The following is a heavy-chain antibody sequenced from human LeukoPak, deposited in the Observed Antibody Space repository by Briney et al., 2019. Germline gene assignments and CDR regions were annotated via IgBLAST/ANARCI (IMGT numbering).Heavy chain of an antibody. D-gene: IGHD3-3*01. V-gene: IGHV1-2*02. CDR3: ARVDYDFWSGYDP. CDR2: INPNSGGT. CDR1: GYTFTDYY. J-gene: IGHJ5*02. Sequence: GASVKVSCKASGYTFTDYYIHWVRQAPGQGLEWMGWINPNSGGTNYAQKFQGRVTMTRDTSISTAYMELSRLRSDDTAVYYCARVDYDFWSGYDPWGQGTLVTVSS.